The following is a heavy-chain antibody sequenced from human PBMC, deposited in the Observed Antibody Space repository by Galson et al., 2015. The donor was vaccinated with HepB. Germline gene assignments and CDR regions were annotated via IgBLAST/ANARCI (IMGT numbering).Heavy chain of an antibody. CDR2: IRYDGSKE. Sequence: SLRLSCAASGFTFSNYDMQWVRQAPGKGLEWVAFIRYDGSKEYYADSVKGRFTISRDNSKNTLNLQMNSLRAEDTAVYHCAKDLEVAFRQLLGRYHYDYHGMDVWGQGTTVTVSS. CDR3: AKDLEVAFRQLLGRYHYDYHGMDV. CDR1: GFTFSNYD. V-gene: IGHV3-30*02. D-gene: IGHD3-16*02. J-gene: IGHJ6*02.